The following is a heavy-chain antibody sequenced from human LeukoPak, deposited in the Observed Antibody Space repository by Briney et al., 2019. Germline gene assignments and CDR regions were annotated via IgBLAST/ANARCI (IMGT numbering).Heavy chain of an antibody. D-gene: IGHD2-8*02. Sequence: ASVKVSCKASGYTFTGYYMHWVRQAPGQGLEWMGWINPKSGGTNYAQKFQGRVTMTRDTSISTAYMELSRLRSDDTAVYYCAQTWWPYYFDYWGQGTLVTVSS. V-gene: IGHV1-2*02. CDR1: GYTFTGYY. CDR3: AQTWWPYYFDY. CDR2: INPKSGGT. J-gene: IGHJ4*02.